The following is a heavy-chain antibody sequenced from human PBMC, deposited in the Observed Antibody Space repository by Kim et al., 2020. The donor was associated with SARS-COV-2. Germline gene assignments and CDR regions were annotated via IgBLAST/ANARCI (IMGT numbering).Heavy chain of an antibody. CDR3: AGEGRSTGYYSFDS. Sequence: VDPVQSRLTISRDKSNNTLYLQMNSLGAEETAVYYCAGEGRSTGYYSFDSWGQGTLVTVSS. J-gene: IGHJ4*02. V-gene: IGHV3-33*01. D-gene: IGHD3-22*01.